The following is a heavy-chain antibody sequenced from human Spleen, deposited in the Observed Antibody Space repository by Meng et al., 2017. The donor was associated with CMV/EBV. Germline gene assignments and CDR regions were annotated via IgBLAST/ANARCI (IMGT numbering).Heavy chain of an antibody. CDR1: GFTFSSYS. V-gene: IGHV3-21*01. CDR2: ISSSSSYI. CDR3: ARSIAARLGY. J-gene: IGHJ4*02. D-gene: IGHD6-6*01. Sequence: EAWGGMVKPGGSLRRSCAASGFTFSSYSINWVRQAPGKGLEWCSSISSSSSYIYYADSVKGRFTISRDNAKNSLYLQMNSLRAEETAVYYCARSIAARLGYWGQGTLVTVSS.